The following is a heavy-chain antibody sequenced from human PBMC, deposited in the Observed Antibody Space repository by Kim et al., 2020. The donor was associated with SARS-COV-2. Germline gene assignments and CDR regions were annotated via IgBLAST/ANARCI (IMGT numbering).Heavy chain of an antibody. CDR2: IYSGGST. V-gene: IGHV3-66*01. Sequence: GGSLRLSCAASGFTVSSNYMSWVRQAPGKGLEWVSVIYSGGSTYYADSVKGRFTISRDNSKNTLYLQMNSLRAEDTAVYYCARVYGRYYYGMDVWGQGTTVTVSS. CDR1: GFTVSSNY. D-gene: IGHD4-17*01. J-gene: IGHJ6*02. CDR3: ARVYGRYYYGMDV.